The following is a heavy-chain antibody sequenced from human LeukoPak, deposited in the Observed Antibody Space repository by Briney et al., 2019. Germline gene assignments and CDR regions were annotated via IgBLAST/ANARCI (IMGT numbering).Heavy chain of an antibody. CDR2: ISSSSSYI. J-gene: IGHJ4*02. D-gene: IGHD2-21*02. CDR1: GFTFSSYS. Sequence: GGSLRLSCAASGFTFSSYSMNWVRQAPGKGLEWVSSISSSSSYIYYADSVKGRFTISRDNAKNSLYLQMNSLRAEDTAVYYCAQGEVVTAIPTYWGQGTLVTVSS. V-gene: IGHV3-21*04. CDR3: AQGEVVTAIPTY.